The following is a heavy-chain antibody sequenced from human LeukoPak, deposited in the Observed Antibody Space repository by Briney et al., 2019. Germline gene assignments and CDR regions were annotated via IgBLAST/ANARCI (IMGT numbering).Heavy chain of an antibody. J-gene: IGHJ4*02. V-gene: IGHV3-30*18. CDR1: GFTFSSYG. CDR3: AKDRDSGSYRGTFDY. Sequence: GGSLRLSCAASGFTFSSYGMHGVRQAPGKGLEWVAVISYDGSNKYYADSVKGRFTISRDNSKNTLYLQMNSLRAEDTAVYYCAKDRDSGSYRGTFDYWGQGTLVTVSS. CDR2: ISYDGSNK. D-gene: IGHD1-26*01.